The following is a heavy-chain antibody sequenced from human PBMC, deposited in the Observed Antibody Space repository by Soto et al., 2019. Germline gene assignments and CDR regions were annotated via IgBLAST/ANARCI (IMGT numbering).Heavy chain of an antibody. Sequence: QVQLVQSGAEVKKPGASVKVSCKASGYTFSSYDINWVRQATGQGLEWMGWMNANSGNTGYAQKFQGSVTMTRDTSMSTAYMELSSLTSEDTAVYYCARRTIAHWYFDLWGRGTLVTVSS. CDR1: GYTFSSYD. CDR2: MNANSGNT. J-gene: IGHJ2*01. V-gene: IGHV1-8*01. D-gene: IGHD1-1*01. CDR3: ARRTIAHWYFDL.